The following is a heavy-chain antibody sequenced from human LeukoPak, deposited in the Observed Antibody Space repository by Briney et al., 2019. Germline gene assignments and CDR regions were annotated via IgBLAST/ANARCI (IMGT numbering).Heavy chain of an antibody. CDR3: ARVLLERGYYYYYYMDV. CDR2: INHSGST. Sequence: PSETLPLTCAVYGGSFSGYYWSWIRQPPGKGLEWIGEINHSGSTNYNPSLKSRVTISVDTSKNQFSLKLSSVTAADTAVYYCARVLLERGYYYYYYMDVWGKGTTVTVSS. D-gene: IGHD1-1*01. J-gene: IGHJ6*03. CDR1: GGSFSGYY. V-gene: IGHV4-34*01.